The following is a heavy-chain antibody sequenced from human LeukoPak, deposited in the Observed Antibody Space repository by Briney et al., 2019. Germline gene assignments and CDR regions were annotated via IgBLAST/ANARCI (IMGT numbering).Heavy chain of an antibody. V-gene: IGHV3-23*01. CDR2: ISDSAAKT. CDR3: AKEDHGTYSTAFDY. D-gene: IGHD1-26*01. CDR1: GFTFSNFA. Sequence: PSGGSLRLSCEVSGFTFSNFAMSWVRQAPGKGLEWISAISDSAAKTYYADSGKGRFTISRDNAKNTVLLQMNSLRAEDTVLYYCAKEDHGTYSTAFDYWGQGTLVTVSS. J-gene: IGHJ4*02.